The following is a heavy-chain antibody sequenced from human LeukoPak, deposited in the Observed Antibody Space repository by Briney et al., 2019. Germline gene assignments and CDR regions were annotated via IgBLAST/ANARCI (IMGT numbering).Heavy chain of an antibody. D-gene: IGHD3-9*01. V-gene: IGHV1-69*13. J-gene: IGHJ6*02. CDR1: GDTFSSYV. CDR2: INPVFGTA. CDR3: AKTFLTAYDTYFYYYGLDV. Sequence: SVTVSSTASGDTFSSYVISWVRPAPGQGREWMGGINPVFGTAHYAQKFQDRVTITADEATSTAYMELSSLRSEDTAVYYCAKTFLTAYDTYFYYYGLDVWGQGTPVTVSS.